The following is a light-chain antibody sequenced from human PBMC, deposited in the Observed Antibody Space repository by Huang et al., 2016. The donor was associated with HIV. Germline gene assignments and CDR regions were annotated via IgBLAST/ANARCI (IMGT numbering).Light chain of an antibody. CDR2: GAS. Sequence: ERVMTQSPDTLSVSPGERATLSCRASQGVSSNLAWYQQKTGQAPRLLIYGASTRVTGIPARFSGSGSETDFTLTIRSLQSEDSAVYYCQQYNNWPRTFGQGTKLEIK. CDR1: QGVSSN. J-gene: IGKJ2*01. V-gene: IGKV3-15*01. CDR3: QQYNNWPRT.